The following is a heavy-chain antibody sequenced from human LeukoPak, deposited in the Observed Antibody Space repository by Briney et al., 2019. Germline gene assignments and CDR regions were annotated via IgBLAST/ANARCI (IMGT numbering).Heavy chain of an antibody. V-gene: IGHV3-74*01. CDR1: GFTFSSYW. CDR2: INSDGSFT. Sequence: GGSLRVSCAASGFTFSSYWMHWVRQAPGKGLVWVSRINSDGSFTSYVDSVKGRFTIARDNAKNTLYLQMNSLRAEDTAVYYCASLPYGSLAQGYWGQGTLVTVSS. CDR3: ASLPYGSLAQGY. J-gene: IGHJ4*02. D-gene: IGHD5-24*01.